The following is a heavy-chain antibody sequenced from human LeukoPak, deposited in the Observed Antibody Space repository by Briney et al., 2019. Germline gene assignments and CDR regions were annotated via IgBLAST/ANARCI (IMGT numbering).Heavy chain of an antibody. J-gene: IGHJ4*02. CDR2: VIPIFGTA. CDR1: GGTFSSYA. Sequence: SVKVSCKASGGTFSSYAISWVRQAPGQGLEWMGRVIPIFGTANYAQKFQGRVTITTDESTSTAYMELSSLRSEDTAVYYCARGRYYDSSGPFDYWAREPWSPSPQ. V-gene: IGHV1-69*05. CDR3: ARGRYYDSSGPFDY. D-gene: IGHD3-22*01.